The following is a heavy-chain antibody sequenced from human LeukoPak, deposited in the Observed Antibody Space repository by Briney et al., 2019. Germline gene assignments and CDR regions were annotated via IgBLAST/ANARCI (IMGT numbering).Heavy chain of an antibody. CDR2: IIDSGTT. CDR3: ATLYLVNAFDI. D-gene: IGHD2-2*02. J-gene: IGHJ3*02. V-gene: IGHV4-34*12. CDR1: GGSFSGYF. Sequence: SETLSLTCGVSGGSFSGYFWTWIRPPPGKGVEWIGEIIDSGTTNYNPSLESRVAMSVDTSKNQVSLRLSSVTAADTAVYYCATLYLVNAFDIWGPGTLVTVSS.